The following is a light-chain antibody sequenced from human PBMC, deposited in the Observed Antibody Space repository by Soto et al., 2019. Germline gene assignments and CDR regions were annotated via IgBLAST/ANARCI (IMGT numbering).Light chain of an antibody. Sequence: AIQMTQSPSSLSASVGDRVTITCRASQGIRNDLGWYQQKPGKAPKLLIHTVSSLQSGVPSRFSGSGSGTDFTLTISSLQPEDFATYYCLQDYNYPLTFGQGTKVEIK. J-gene: IGKJ1*01. CDR3: LQDYNYPLT. CDR1: QGIRND. V-gene: IGKV1-6*01. CDR2: TVS.